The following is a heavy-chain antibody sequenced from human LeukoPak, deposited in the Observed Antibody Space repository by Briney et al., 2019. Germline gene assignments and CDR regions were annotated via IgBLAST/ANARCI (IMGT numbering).Heavy chain of an antibody. V-gene: IGHV1-46*01. D-gene: IGHD3-3*01. CDR1: GYTFTSYY. Sequence: ASVKVSCKASGYTFTSYYMHWVRQAPGQGLEWMGIINPSGGSTSYAQKFQGRVTMTRDTSTSTVYMELSSLRSEGTAVYYCAREGSADFWSGYYTESPSAADYWGQGTLVTVSS. CDR3: AREGSADFWSGYYTESPSAADY. J-gene: IGHJ4*02. CDR2: INPSGGST.